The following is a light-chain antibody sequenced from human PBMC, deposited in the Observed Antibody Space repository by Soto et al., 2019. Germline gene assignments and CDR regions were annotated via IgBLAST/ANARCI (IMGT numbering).Light chain of an antibody. V-gene: IGKV1-5*03. Sequence: DIQMTQSPSTLSASVGDKVTITSRASQSVSNWLAWYQQKPGKAPNLLIYKASNLQSGVPSRFSGRGSGTEFTLTISTLQPDDIATYYCQQYNSYSWTFGQGTKVDIK. J-gene: IGKJ1*01. CDR3: QQYNSYSWT. CDR1: QSVSNW. CDR2: KAS.